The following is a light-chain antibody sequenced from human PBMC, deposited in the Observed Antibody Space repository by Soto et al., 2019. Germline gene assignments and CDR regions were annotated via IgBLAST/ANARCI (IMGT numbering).Light chain of an antibody. V-gene: IGLV2-14*01. CDR2: EVS. Sequence: QLVLTQPASVSGSPGQSITISCTGASNDVGAYNSVSWYQQHPGKAPKLIIYEVSSRPPGVSDRFSGSKSGDTASLTISGLQAEDEAAYYCSAYTTSGTVVFAGGTQLTVL. J-gene: IGLJ2*01. CDR1: SNDVGAYNS. CDR3: SAYTTSGTVV.